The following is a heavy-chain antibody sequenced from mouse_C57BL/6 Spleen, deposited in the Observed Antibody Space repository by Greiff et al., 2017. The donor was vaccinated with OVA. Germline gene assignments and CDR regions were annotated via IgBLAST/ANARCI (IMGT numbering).Heavy chain of an antibody. CDR1: GFSFNTYA. Sequence: EVKLMESGGGLVQPKGSLKLSCAASGFSFNTYAMNWVRQAPGKGLEWVARIRSKSNNSATYYADSVKDRFTISRDDAESMLYQQMNNWKTEDTAMYYCVRRGYGSSYYAMDYWGQGTSVTVSS. CDR2: IRSKSNNSAT. J-gene: IGHJ4*01. CDR3: VRRGYGSSYYAMDY. D-gene: IGHD1-1*01. V-gene: IGHV10-1*01.